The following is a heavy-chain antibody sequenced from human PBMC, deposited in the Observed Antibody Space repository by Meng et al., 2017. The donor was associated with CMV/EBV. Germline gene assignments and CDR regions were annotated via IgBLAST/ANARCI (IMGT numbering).Heavy chain of an antibody. D-gene: IGHD5-18*01. CDR1: GGSFSGYY. Sequence: GGSLRLSCAVYGGSFSGYYWSWIRQAPGKGLEWVSVIYSGGSSTYYADSVKGRFTISRDNSKNTLYLQMNSLRAEDTAVYYCAKGGEGYSYGYDYWGQGTLVTVSS. J-gene: IGHJ4*02. CDR2: IYSGGSST. CDR3: AKGGEGYSYGYDY. V-gene: IGHV3-23*03.